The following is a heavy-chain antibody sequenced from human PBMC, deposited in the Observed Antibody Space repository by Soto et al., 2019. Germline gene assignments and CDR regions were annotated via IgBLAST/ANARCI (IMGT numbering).Heavy chain of an antibody. CDR1: GYTFTTYY. V-gene: IGHV1-2*04. D-gene: IGHD4-17*01. Sequence: ASVKVSCTASGYTFTTYYINWVRQAPGQGLEWMGWINPNTGATNYAQKFQGWVTLTRDTSVTTAYMEVSRLTSGDTAVYFCARSVTTHLAADFWGQGTLVTVSS. J-gene: IGHJ4*02. CDR3: ARSVTTHLAADF. CDR2: INPNTGAT.